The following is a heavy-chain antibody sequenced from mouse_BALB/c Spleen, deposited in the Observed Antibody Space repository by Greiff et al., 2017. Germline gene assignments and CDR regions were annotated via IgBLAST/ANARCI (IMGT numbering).Heavy chain of an antibody. J-gene: IGHJ3*01. CDR1: GYTFTEYT. V-gene: IGHV1-18*01. D-gene: IGHD1-1*01. CDR2: INPNNGGT. Sequence: VQLKESGPELVKPGASVKISCKTSGYTFTEYTMHWVKQSHGKSLEWIGGINPNNGGTSYNQKFKGKATLTVDKSSSTAYMELRSLTSEDSAVYYCAPFYGSSYKFAYWGQGTLVTVSA. CDR3: APFYGSSYKFAY.